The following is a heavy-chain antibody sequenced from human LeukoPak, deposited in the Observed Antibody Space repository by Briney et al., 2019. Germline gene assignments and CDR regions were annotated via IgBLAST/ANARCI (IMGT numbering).Heavy chain of an antibody. Sequence: SETLSLTCTVSGGSISSYYWSWIRQPPGKGLEWIGYIYYSGSTNYNPSLKSRVTISVDTSKNQFSLKLSSVTAADTAVYYCARKRTGDQGYYFDYWGQGTLVTVSS. CDR1: GGSISSYY. V-gene: IGHV4-59*01. CDR3: ARKRTGDQGYYFDY. CDR2: IYYSGST. J-gene: IGHJ4*02. D-gene: IGHD1-1*01.